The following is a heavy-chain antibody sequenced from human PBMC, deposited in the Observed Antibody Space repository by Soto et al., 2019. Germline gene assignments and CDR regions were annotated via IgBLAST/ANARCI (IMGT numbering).Heavy chain of an antibody. CDR2: IKSKTDGGTT. D-gene: IGHD5-12*01. CDR3: TTRLQSFYSGYDRIPRAAATDSTHYYYGMDV. Sequence: AGGSLRLSCAASGFTFSNAWMSWVRQAPGKGLEWVGRIKSKTDGGTTDYAAPVKGRFTISRDDSKNTLYLQMNSLKTEDTAVYYCTTRLQSFYSGYDRIPRAAATDSTHYYYGMDVWGQGTTVTVSS. V-gene: IGHV3-15*01. J-gene: IGHJ6*02. CDR1: GFTFSNAW.